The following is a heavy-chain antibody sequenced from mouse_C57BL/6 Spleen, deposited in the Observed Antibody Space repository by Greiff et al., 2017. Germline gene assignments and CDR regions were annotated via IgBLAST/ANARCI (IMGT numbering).Heavy chain of an antibody. CDR1: GYTFTSYW. Sequence: QVQLKQPGAELVKPGASVKMSCKASGYTFTSYWITWVKQRPGQGLEWIGDIYPGSGSTNYNEKFKSKATLTVDTSSSTAYMQLSSLTSEDSAVYYCARGDGSSHYYYAMDYWGQGTSVTVSS. CDR2: IYPGSGST. V-gene: IGHV1-55*01. D-gene: IGHD1-1*01. CDR3: ARGDGSSHYYYAMDY. J-gene: IGHJ4*01.